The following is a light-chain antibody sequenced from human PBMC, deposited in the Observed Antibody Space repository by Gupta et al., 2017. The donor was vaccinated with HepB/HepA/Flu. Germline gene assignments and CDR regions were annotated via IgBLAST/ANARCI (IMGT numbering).Light chain of an antibody. CDR1: QSVLYSSNNKNY. V-gene: IGKV4-1*01. CDR3: QQYYSTLVT. Sequence: DIVMTQSPDSLAVSLGERATINCKSSQSVLYSSNNKNYLAWYQQKPGQPPKLLIYWASTRESGVPDRFSGSGSGTDFTLTISSLQAEGVAVYYCQQYYSTLVTFGQGTKVEIK. CDR2: WAS. J-gene: IGKJ1*01.